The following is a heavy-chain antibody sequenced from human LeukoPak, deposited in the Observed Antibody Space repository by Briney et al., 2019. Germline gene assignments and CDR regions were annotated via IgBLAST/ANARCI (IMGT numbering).Heavy chain of an antibody. CDR3: ARDNGNKYYFDY. Sequence: PGGSLRLSCAASGFTFSRYWMHWLRQAPGKELEWISYISSNSKYTKYADSVKGRFTISRDNAKKSLYLQMNSLRAEDTAVYYCARDNGNKYYFDYWGQGTLVTVSS. J-gene: IGHJ4*02. D-gene: IGHD2-8*01. V-gene: IGHV3-11*05. CDR2: ISSNSKYT. CDR1: GFTFSRYW.